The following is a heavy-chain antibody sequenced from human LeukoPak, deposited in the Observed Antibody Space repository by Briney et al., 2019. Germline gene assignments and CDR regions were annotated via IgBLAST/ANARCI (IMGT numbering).Heavy chain of an antibody. CDR3: ARETAAASN. CDR2: INHSGST. CDR1: GGSFSGYY. Sequence: PSETLSLTCAVYGGSFSGYYWSWIRQPPGKGLEWIGEINHSGSTNYNPSLKSRVTILVDTSKNQFSLKLSSVTAADTAVYYCARETAAASNWGQGTLVTVSS. V-gene: IGHV4-34*01. J-gene: IGHJ4*02. D-gene: IGHD6-13*01.